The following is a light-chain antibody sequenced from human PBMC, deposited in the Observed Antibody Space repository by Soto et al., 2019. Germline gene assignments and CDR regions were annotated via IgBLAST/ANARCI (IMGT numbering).Light chain of an antibody. V-gene: IGLV1-51*02. CDR3: GTWDNSLSTGV. J-gene: IGLJ3*02. Sequence: QSVLTQPPSVSAAPGQTVTISCSGSNSNIGKNYVSWYQQLPGTAPKLLIYETNKRPSGIPDRFSGSKSGTSATLGITGLQPGDEADYYCGTWDNSLSTGVFGGGTKLTVL. CDR2: ETN. CDR1: NSNIGKNY.